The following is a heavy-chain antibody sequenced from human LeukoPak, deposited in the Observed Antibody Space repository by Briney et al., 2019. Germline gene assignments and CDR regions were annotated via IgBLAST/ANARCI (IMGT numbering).Heavy chain of an antibody. CDR2: IYPGDSDT. J-gene: IGHJ5*02. D-gene: IGHD2/OR15-2a*01. CDR1: GYIFTSYW. V-gene: IGHV5-51*03. CDR3: ARLEPGLEYSDP. Sequence: GESLKISCKGSGYIFTSYWIGWVRQVPGKGLEWMGIIYPGDSDTRYSPSFQRQVTISADKSITTAYLQWSSLKASDTAIYYCARLEPGLEYSDPWGQGTLVTVSS.